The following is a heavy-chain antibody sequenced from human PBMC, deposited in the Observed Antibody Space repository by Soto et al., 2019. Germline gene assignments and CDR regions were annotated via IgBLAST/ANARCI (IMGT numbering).Heavy chain of an antibody. CDR2: ISAYNGNT. CDR1: GYTFSSYH. J-gene: IGHJ4*02. V-gene: IGHV1-18*01. CDR3: ARDLPPVDY. Sequence: QIQLVQSGAEVKKPGASVKVSCKASGYTFSSYHITWVRQAPGQGLEWMGWISAYNGNTNYAQNLQGRVTMTTDPSTSTAYMELRSLRPDDTAVNYFARDLPPVDYWGQGTLVTVSS.